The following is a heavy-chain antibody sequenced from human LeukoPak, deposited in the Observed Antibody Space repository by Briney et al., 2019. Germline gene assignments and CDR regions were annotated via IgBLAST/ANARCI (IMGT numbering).Heavy chain of an antibody. J-gene: IGHJ4*02. Sequence: ASVKVSCKASGYTFTSNYIHWVRQAPGQGLEWMGMIYPRDGSTSYAQKFQGRVTVTRDTSTSTVHMELSGLKSEDTAVYYCARDQEGFDYWGQGTLVTVSS. CDR1: GYTFTSNY. V-gene: IGHV1-46*01. CDR3: ARDQEGFDY. CDR2: IYPRDGST.